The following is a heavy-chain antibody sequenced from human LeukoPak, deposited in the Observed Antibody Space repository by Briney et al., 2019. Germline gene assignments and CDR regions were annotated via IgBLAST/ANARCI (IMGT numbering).Heavy chain of an antibody. D-gene: IGHD4/OR15-4a*01. CDR2: ISVYNGNT. Sequence: ASVMVSCKTSGYSFSNYGISWVRQAPGQGLEWKGWISVYNGNTKSAQRVQGRITMTTDTSTSTAYMELRSLRSDDTAVYYCATSPREIIGAYYWGQGTLITVPS. V-gene: IGHV1-18*01. J-gene: IGHJ4*02. CDR3: ATSPREIIGAYY. CDR1: GYSFSNYG.